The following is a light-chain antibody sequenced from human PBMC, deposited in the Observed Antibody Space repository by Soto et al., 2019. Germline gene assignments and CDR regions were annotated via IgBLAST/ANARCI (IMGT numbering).Light chain of an antibody. CDR1: ESLTSRY. CDR3: QQYGSAFT. Sequence: EIVLMQSTGTLSLSPGERATLSCRASESLTSRYIAWYQWRPGQAPRLLIYGASNRITGIPDRFSGSGSGTDFSLTISRLEPEDFAVYYCQQYGSAFTFGPGTKVDIK. J-gene: IGKJ3*01. V-gene: IGKV3-20*01. CDR2: GAS.